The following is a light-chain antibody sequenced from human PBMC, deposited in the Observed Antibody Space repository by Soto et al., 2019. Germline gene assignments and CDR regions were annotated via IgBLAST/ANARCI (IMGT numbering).Light chain of an antibody. J-gene: IGKJ1*01. CDR1: QSISTY. Sequence: DIQMTQSPSSPSASVGDRVTITCRASQSISTYLNWYQQKPGNAPKVLIFAASSLLSGVPSRFSGSGSGTDFTLTITSLQPEDFATYYCQQSHSFPRTFGQGTKVDIK. CDR2: AAS. CDR3: QQSHSFPRT. V-gene: IGKV1-39*01.